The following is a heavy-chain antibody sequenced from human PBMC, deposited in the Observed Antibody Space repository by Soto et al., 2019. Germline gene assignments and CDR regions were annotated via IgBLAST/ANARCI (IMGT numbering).Heavy chain of an antibody. CDR2: ISGSGGST. Sequence: GGSLRLSCAASGFTFSSYAMSWVRQAPGKGLEWVSAISGSGGSTYYADSVMGRFTISRDNSKNTLYLQMNSLRAEDTAVYYCAKEAPIAVAGTGYYYYGMDVWGQGTTVTVSS. CDR3: AKEAPIAVAGTGYYYYGMDV. D-gene: IGHD6-19*01. V-gene: IGHV3-23*01. CDR1: GFTFSSYA. J-gene: IGHJ6*02.